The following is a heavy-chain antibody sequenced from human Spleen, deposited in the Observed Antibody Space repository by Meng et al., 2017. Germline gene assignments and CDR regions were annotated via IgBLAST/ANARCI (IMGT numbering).Heavy chain of an antibody. CDR3: AHTTTDSYGYDY. J-gene: IGHJ4*02. CDR2: IYYDDDK. CDR1: GFSLSTSGVG. V-gene: IGHV2-5*02. Sequence: HITLKEAGPPPVKTTQTLTLTCSFSGFSLSTSGVGVGWIRQPPGKALEWLALIYYDDDKRYSPSLTSRLYITRDTSKNQVVLTMTNMDPGDTATYFCAHTTTDSYGYDYWGQGTLVTVSS. D-gene: IGHD5-18*01.